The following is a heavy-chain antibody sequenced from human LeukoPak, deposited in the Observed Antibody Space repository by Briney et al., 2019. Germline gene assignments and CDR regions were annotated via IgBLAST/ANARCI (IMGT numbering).Heavy chain of an antibody. CDR3: ARQVRATRVFDY. CDR2: IYPDDSDT. Sequence: GESLKISCKGSGYSFTSYWIGWVRQMPGKGLEGMGIIYPDDSDTRYSPSFQGQVTISADKSVNTAYLQWSSLKASDTAMYYCARQVRATRVFDYWGQGTLVTVSS. D-gene: IGHD1-26*01. V-gene: IGHV5-51*01. CDR1: GYSFTSYW. J-gene: IGHJ4*02.